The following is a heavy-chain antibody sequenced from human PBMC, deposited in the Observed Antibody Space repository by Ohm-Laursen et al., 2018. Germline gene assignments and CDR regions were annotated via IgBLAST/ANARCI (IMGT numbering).Heavy chain of an antibody. Sequence: TQTLTLTSTFSGFSLSASGMCVSWIRQPPGKALEWLARIDWDDDKFYSTSLKTRLTISKDTSKNQVVLTMTNMDPVDTATYYCARNYYDSSGYYSEYFQHWGQGTLVTVSS. V-gene: IGHV2-70*16. J-gene: IGHJ1*01. CDR2: IDWDDDK. D-gene: IGHD3-22*01. CDR1: GFSLSASGMC. CDR3: ARNYYDSSGYYSEYFQH.